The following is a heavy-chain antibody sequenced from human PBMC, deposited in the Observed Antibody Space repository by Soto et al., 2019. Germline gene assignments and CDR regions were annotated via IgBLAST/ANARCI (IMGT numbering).Heavy chain of an antibody. CDR2: INAYNGNT. Sequence: ASVKVSCKASGYTFTSYGISWVRQAPGQGLEWMGWINAYNGNTNYAQKLQGRVTMTTDTSTSTAYMELRSLRSDDTAVYYCARGGIVLVPAAIGNWFDPWGQGTLVTVSS. CDR1: GYTFTSYG. J-gene: IGHJ5*02. V-gene: IGHV1-18*01. CDR3: ARGGIVLVPAAIGNWFDP. D-gene: IGHD2-2*02.